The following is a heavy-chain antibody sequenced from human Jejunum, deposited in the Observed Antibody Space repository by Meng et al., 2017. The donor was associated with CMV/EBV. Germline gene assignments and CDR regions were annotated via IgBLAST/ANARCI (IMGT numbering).Heavy chain of an antibody. V-gene: IGHV3-74*01. J-gene: IGHJ5*01. Sequence: VHLGDAGGGVVQPGVSLRLSCAASGFTISSHWMHWVRQAPGKGLVWVSRISRDDGSTNYADSVEGRFTISRDNAKNTLFLQLNSLRAEDTAVYYCTANFGNNYGFWDSWGQGTLVTVSS. CDR3: TANFGNNYGFWDS. CDR1: GFTISSHW. D-gene: IGHD5-18*01. CDR2: ISRDDGST.